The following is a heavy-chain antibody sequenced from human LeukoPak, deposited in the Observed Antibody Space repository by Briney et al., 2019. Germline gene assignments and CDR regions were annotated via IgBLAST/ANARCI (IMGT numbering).Heavy chain of an antibody. CDR1: GFTFSSYG. V-gene: IGHV3-30*18. CDR3: AKSEATADYFDY. Sequence: GSLRLSCAVFGFTFSSYGMHWVRQAPGKGPERVAVISYDGSNKYYADSVKGRFTISRDNSKNTLYLQMNSLRAEDTAMYYCAKSEATADYFDYWGQGTLVTVSS. CDR2: ISYDGSNK. J-gene: IGHJ4*02.